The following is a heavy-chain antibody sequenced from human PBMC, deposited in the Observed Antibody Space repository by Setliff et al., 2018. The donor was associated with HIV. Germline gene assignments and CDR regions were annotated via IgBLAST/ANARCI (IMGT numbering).Heavy chain of an antibody. J-gene: IGHJ4*02. CDR1: GGSFSDYY. Sequence: PSETLSLTCAVYGGSFSDYYWSWIRQPAGKGLEWIGHIYTSGSTNYNPSLKSRLTISVDRSKNQFSLKLRSVTAADTAVYYCAGDAGYKGAADYWGQGTLVTVSS. CDR2: IYTSGST. V-gene: IGHV4-4*07. CDR3: AGDAGYKGAADY. D-gene: IGHD1-26*01.